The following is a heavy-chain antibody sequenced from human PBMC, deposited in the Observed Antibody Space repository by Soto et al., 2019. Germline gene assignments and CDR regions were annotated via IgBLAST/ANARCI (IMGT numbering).Heavy chain of an antibody. CDR2: IYYSGST. CDR3: ARHGWFGELLTWFDP. Sequence: SETLSLTCTVSGCSISSYYWSWIRQPPGKGLEWNGYIYYSGSTNYNPSLKSRVTISVDTSKNQFSLKLSSVTAADTAVYYCARHGWFGELLTWFDPWGQGTLVTVSS. CDR1: GCSISSYY. J-gene: IGHJ5*02. D-gene: IGHD3-10*01. V-gene: IGHV4-59*08.